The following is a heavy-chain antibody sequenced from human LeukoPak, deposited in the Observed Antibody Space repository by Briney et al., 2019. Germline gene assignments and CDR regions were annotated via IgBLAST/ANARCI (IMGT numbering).Heavy chain of an antibody. V-gene: IGHV3-30*03. Sequence: PGGSLRLSCADSGFTFSSFGMHWVRQAPGKGLEWVAVISRDGSNKYYADSVKGRFTISRDNAKNSLYLQMNSLRAEDTAVYYCARGKDGYNMLDYWGQGTLVTVSS. J-gene: IGHJ4*02. CDR1: GFTFSSFG. D-gene: IGHD5-24*01. CDR2: ISRDGSNK. CDR3: ARGKDGYNMLDY.